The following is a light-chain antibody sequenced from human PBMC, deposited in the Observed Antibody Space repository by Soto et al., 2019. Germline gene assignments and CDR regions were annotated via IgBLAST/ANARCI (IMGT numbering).Light chain of an antibody. CDR1: QTLSINS. J-gene: IGKJ3*01. CDR2: AAS. CDR3: QQYDGAPHT. Sequence: EIVLTQSPDTLSLSPGERATLFCRASQTLSINSLAWYQQKPGQAPRLLIYAASTRHTGIPDRFSGSGSGTDFALTINRLEPEDFAVYFCQQYDGAPHTFGPGTKVDVK. V-gene: IGKV3-20*01.